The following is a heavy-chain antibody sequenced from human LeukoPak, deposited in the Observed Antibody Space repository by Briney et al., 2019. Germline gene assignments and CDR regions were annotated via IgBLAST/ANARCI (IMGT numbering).Heavy chain of an antibody. CDR3: ASGLGKAVAGSIDY. D-gene: IGHD6-19*01. V-gene: IGHV1-69*04. J-gene: IGHJ4*02. Sequence: ASVKVSCKASGGTFSSYAISWVRQAPGQGLEWMGRIIPILGIANYAQKFQGRVTITADKSTSTAYMELSSLRSEDTAVYYCASGLGKAVAGSIDYWGQGTLVTVSS. CDR2: IIPILGIA. CDR1: GGTFSSYA.